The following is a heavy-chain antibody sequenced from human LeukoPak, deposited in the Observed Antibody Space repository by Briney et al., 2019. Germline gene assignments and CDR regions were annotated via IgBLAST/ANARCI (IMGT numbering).Heavy chain of an antibody. Sequence: GGSLRHSCAASGFTFSSYTMNWVRQAPGKGLEWVSCISSSSAYIYYADSMKGRFTISRDNAENSLFLQMNSLRAEDTAVYYCARAAHSAYKSGGDYWGQGTLVTVSS. D-gene: IGHD5-12*01. J-gene: IGHJ4*02. CDR2: ISSSSAYI. V-gene: IGHV3-21*01. CDR1: GFTFSSYT. CDR3: ARAAHSAYKSGGDY.